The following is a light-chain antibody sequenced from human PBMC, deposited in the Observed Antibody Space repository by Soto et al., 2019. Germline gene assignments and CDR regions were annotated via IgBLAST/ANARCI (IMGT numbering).Light chain of an antibody. J-gene: IGLJ1*01. V-gene: IGLV2-14*01. CDR1: SSDVGGYNY. Sequence: QSALTQPASVSGSPGQSITISCTGTSSDVGGYNYVSWYQQHPGKAPKLMIYDVSNRPSGVSNRFSGSKSGNPASLTISGLQAEYEADYYCSSYTASSSYVFATGTKLTVL. CDR3: SSYTASSSYV. CDR2: DVS.